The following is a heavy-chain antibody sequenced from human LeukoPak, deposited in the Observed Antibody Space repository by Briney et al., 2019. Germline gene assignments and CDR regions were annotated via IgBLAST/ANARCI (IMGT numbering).Heavy chain of an antibody. V-gene: IGHV4-59*01. D-gene: IGHD1-26*01. J-gene: IGHJ4*02. CDR2: IHYTGST. CDR3: ARSSGSRYYIDY. CDR1: SGPINTYY. Sequence: PSETLSLTCTVSSGPINTYYWSWLRQPPGKGLEWIGYIHYTGSTNYNPSLKSRVSISIDTSKNQFSLKLSSVTAADTAVYYCARSSGSRYYIDYWGQGALVTVSS.